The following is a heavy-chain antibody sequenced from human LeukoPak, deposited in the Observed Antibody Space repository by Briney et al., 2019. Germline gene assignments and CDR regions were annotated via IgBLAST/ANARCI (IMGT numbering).Heavy chain of an antibody. D-gene: IGHD6-13*01. Sequence: PAASVKVSCKASGGTFSSYAISWVRQAPGQGLEWMGGIIPIFGTANYAQKFQGRVTITADESTSTAYMELSSLRSEDTAVYYCARGLEQVNSAAYSSSWYWFDPWGQGTLVTVSS. CDR1: GGTFSSYA. CDR2: IIPIFGTA. J-gene: IGHJ5*02. V-gene: IGHV1-69*13. CDR3: ARGLEQVNSAAYSSSWYWFDP.